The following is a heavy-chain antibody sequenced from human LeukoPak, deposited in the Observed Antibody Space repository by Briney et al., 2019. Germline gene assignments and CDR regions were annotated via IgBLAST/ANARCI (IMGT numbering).Heavy chain of an antibody. CDR3: ARDYYDNNFDY. J-gene: IGHJ4*02. Sequence: PSETLSLTCTASGCSISSYYWSWIRQPPGKGLEWIGRIYTSRSTNYNPSLKSRVTMSVDTSKNQFSLKLSSVTAADTAVYYCARDYYDNNFDYWGQGTLVTVSS. D-gene: IGHD3-22*01. CDR1: GCSISSYY. V-gene: IGHV4-4*07. CDR2: IYTSRST.